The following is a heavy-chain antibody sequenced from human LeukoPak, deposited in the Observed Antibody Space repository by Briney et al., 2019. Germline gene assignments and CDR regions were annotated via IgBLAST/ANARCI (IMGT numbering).Heavy chain of an antibody. J-gene: IGHJ4*02. V-gene: IGHV4-59*01. D-gene: IGHD3-9*01. CDR2: IYYSGST. Sequence: KPSETLSLTCTVSGGSISSYYWSWIRQPPGKGLEWIGYIYYSGSTNYNPSLKSRVTISVDTSKNQFSLKLSSVTAADTAVYYSARARRYLDFDYWGQGTLVTVSS. CDR3: ARARRYLDFDY. CDR1: GGSISSYY.